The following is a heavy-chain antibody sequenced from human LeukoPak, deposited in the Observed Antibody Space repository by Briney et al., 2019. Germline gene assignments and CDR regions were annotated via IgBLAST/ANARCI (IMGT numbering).Heavy chain of an antibody. V-gene: IGHV1-18*01. D-gene: IGHD3-22*01. CDR1: GYTFTTYG. CDR3: ARDTTGRYYYDSSGYYQH. Sequence: ASVKVSCKSSGYTFTTYGITRVRQAPGQGLEWMGWISAYNGNTNYAQKLQGRVTMTTDTSTSTAYMELRSLRSDDTAVYYCARDTTGRYYYDSSGYYQHWGQGTLVTVSS. CDR2: ISAYNGNT. J-gene: IGHJ1*01.